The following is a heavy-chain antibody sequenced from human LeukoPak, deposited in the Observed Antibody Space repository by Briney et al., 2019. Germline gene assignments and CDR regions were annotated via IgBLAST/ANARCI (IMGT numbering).Heavy chain of an antibody. D-gene: IGHD2-21*02. J-gene: IGHJ6*02. CDR2: FDPEDGET. CDR3: GAVVTAIDYYGMDV. Sequence: ASVKVSCKVSGYTLTELSMHWVRQAPGKGLEWMGGFDPEDGETIYAQKFQGRVTMTEDTSTDTAYMELSSLRSEDTAVYYCGAVVTAIDYYGMDVWGQGTTVTVSS. V-gene: IGHV1-24*01. CDR1: GYTLTELS.